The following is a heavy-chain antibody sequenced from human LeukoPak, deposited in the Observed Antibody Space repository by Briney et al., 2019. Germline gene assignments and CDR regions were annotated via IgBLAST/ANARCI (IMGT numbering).Heavy chain of an antibody. D-gene: IGHD2-8*01. J-gene: IGHJ4*02. Sequence: GESLRLSCAASGFTFSNSAMSWVRQAPGKGLEYVSGITNTGGSTYYTDSVKGRFTISRDNSKKTLHLQMNSLRAEDTAVYYCAKDLGVAVWGQGTLVTVSS. CDR1: GFTFSNSA. CDR2: ITNTGGST. V-gene: IGHV3-23*01. CDR3: AKDLGVAV.